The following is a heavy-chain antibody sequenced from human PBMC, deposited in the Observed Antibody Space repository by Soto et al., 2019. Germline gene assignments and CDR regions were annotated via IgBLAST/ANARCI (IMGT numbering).Heavy chain of an antibody. D-gene: IGHD6-13*01. V-gene: IGHV1-18*01. CDR3: ARGGSSWSAEYYQH. Sequence: QVQLVQSGAEVKKPGASVKVSCKASGYTFSNYGISWVRQAPGQGPEWMGWISGYNGNTNYAQTLQGRVTMTTDTSTSTAYMELRSLRSDDTAIYYCARGGSSWSAEYYQHWGQGTLVIVSS. CDR2: ISGYNGNT. CDR1: GYTFSNYG. J-gene: IGHJ1*01.